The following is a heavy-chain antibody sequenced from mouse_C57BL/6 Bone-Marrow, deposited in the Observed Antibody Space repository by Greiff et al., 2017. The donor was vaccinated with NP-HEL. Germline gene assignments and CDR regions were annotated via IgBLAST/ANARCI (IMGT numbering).Heavy chain of an antibody. CDR1: GYTFTDYY. CDR2: IYPGSGNT. V-gene: IGHV1-76*01. D-gene: IGHD1-1*01. CDR3: ARGTTVVAKNYAMDY. J-gene: IGHJ4*01. Sequence: QVQLQQSGAELVRPGASVKLSCKASGYTFTDYYINWVKQRPGQGLEWIARIYPGSGNTYYNEKFKGKATLTAEKSSITAYMQLSSLTSEDSAVYFCARGTTVVAKNYAMDYWGQGTSVTVSS.